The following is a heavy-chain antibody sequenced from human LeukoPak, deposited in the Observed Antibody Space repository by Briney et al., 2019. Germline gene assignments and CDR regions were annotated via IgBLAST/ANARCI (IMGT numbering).Heavy chain of an antibody. D-gene: IGHD3-10*01. V-gene: IGHV4-34*01. CDR2: INHSGSN. CDR1: GGSFSGYY. CDR3: ARGSAYYYGSGSSQDY. J-gene: IGHJ4*02. Sequence: PSKTLSLTCAVYGGSFSGYYLRWIRQPPGKGLEWMGEINHSGSNNYNPPLKSRVTISVDTSKNQFSLKLSSVTAADTAVYYCARGSAYYYGSGSSQDYWGQGTLVTVSS.